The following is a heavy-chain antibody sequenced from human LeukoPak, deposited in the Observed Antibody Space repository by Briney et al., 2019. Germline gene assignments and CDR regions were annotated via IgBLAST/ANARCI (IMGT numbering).Heavy chain of an antibody. CDR2: MNPNSGNT. D-gene: IGHD2-8*01. V-gene: IGHV1-8*01. CDR3: ARVKGAYCTNGVCYGLYYYMDV. Sequence: ASVKVYCKASGYTFTSYDINWVRQATGQGLEWMGWMNPNSGNTGYAQKFQGRVTMTRNTSISTAYMELSSLRSEDTAVYYCARVKGAYCTNGVCYGLYYYMDVWGKGTTVTVSS. CDR1: GYTFTSYD. J-gene: IGHJ6*03.